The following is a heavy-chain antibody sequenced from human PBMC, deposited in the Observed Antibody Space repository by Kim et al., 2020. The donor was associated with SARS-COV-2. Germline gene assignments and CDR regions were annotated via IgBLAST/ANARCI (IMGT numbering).Heavy chain of an antibody. CDR1: GFTFSNAW. J-gene: IGHJ6*02. CDR3: TFSDFYGSGSYYKGYYYYYGMDV. CDR2: IKSKTDGGTT. V-gene: IGHV3-15*01. Sequence: GGSLRLSCAASGFTFSNAWMSWVRQAPGKGLEWVGRIKSKTDGGTTDYAAPVKGRFTISRDDSKNTLYLQMNSLKTEDTAVYYCTFSDFYGSGSYYKGYYYYYGMDVWGQGTTVTVSS. D-gene: IGHD3-10*01.